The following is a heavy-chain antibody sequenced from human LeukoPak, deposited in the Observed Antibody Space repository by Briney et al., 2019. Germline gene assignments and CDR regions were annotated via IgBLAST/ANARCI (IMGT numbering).Heavy chain of an antibody. D-gene: IGHD2-8*01. J-gene: IGHJ4*02. Sequence: SETLSLTCTVSGGSISSSSYYWAWIRQPPGKGLEWLGRIYYSGSTYYNPSLKSRVTISVDTSKNQFSLKLSSVTAADTAVYYCARRGYCTNGVCYAGVAYWGQGTLVTVSS. V-gene: IGHV4-39*01. CDR1: GGSISSSSYY. CDR2: IYYSGST. CDR3: ARRGYCTNGVCYAGVAY.